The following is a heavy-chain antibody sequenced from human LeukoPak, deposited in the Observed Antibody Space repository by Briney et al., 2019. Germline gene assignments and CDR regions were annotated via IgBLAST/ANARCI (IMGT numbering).Heavy chain of an antibody. CDR3: AKPMTTLTNAVAY. CDR2: ISGSGGTT. D-gene: IGHD4-17*01. V-gene: IGHV3-23*01. CDR1: GFTFSSYW. Sequence: GGSLRLSCAASGFTFSSYWMSWVRQAPGKGLEWVSAISGSGGTTDYADSVKGRFTISRDNSKNTLYLQMNSLRAEDTAVYYCAKPMTTLTNAVAYWGQGTLVTVSS. J-gene: IGHJ4*02.